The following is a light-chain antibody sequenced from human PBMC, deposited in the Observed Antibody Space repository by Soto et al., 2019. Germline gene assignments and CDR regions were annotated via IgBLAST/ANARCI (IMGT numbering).Light chain of an antibody. V-gene: IGKV2-28*01. Sequence: VLTQSLLSRPVTPGEPASISCRCSQNLLHSNGYNYLNWYLQKPGQSPQLLIYLGSNRASEVPDRFSGSGSGTDFTLKISRVEAEDVGVYYCMQPLQSWTFGQGTKVDIK. J-gene: IGKJ1*01. CDR2: LGS. CDR1: QNLLHSNGYNY. CDR3: MQPLQSWT.